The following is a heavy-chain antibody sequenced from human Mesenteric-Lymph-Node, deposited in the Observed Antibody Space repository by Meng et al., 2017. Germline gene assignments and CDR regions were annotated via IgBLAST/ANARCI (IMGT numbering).Heavy chain of an antibody. CDR3: ARVSSMVRGVAFDY. CDR2: INPNSGGT. Sequence: ASVKVSCKASGYTFTGYYMHWARQAPGQGLEWMGRINPNSGGTNYAQKFQGRVTMTRDTSISTAYMELSRLRSDDTAVYYCARVSSMVRGVAFDYWGQGTLVTVSS. J-gene: IGHJ4*02. V-gene: IGHV1-2*06. D-gene: IGHD3-10*01. CDR1: GYTFTGYY.